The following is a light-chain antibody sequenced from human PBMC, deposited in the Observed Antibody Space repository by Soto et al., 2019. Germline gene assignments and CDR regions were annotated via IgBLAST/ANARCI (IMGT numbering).Light chain of an antibody. CDR1: QRISNSY. V-gene: IGKV3-20*01. CDR3: QQYGSSPRT. J-gene: IGKJ1*01. CDR2: GAS. Sequence: EIVLTQSPGTLSLSAGERATLSCRASQRISNSYLAWYQQKPGQAPRLLIYGASSRATGIPERFSGSGSVTDFTLTISRLEPEDFAVYFCQQYGSSPRTFGQGTKVDIK.